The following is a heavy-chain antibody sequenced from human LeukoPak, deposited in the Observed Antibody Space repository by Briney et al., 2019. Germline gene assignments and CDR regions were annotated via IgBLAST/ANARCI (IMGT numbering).Heavy chain of an antibody. J-gene: IGHJ5*02. D-gene: IGHD3-22*01. CDR3: ARELRLGNWFDP. Sequence: ASVKVSCKASGYTFTSYGISWVRQAPGQGLEWMGWISAYNGNTNYAQKLQGRVTMTRDTSISTAYMELSRLRSDDTAVYYCARELRLGNWFDPWGQGTLVTVSS. CDR2: ISAYNGNT. V-gene: IGHV1-18*01. CDR1: GYTFTSYG.